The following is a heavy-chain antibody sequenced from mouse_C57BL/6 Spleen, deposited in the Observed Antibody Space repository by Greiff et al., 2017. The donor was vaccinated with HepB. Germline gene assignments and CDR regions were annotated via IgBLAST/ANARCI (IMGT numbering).Heavy chain of an antibody. Sequence: EVQLQESGPGMVKPSQSLSLTCTVTGYSITSGYDWHWIRHFPGNKLEWMGYISYSGSTNYNPSLKSRISITHDTSKNHFFLTLNSVTTEDTATYYCARDGYYGNYGYFDVWGTGTTVTVSS. V-gene: IGHV3-1*01. D-gene: IGHD2-1*01. CDR1: GYSITSGYD. J-gene: IGHJ1*03. CDR2: ISYSGST. CDR3: ARDGYYGNYGYFDV.